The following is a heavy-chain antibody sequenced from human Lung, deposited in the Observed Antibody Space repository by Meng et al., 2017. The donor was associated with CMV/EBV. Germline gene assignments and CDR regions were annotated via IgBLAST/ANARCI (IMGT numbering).Heavy chain of an antibody. D-gene: IGHD2-21*02. CDR2: IYHSGST. V-gene: IGHV4-4*02. Sequence: GSLRLSCAVSGGSISSSNLWTWVRQVPGKGLEWIGEIYHSGSTNYNPSLKSRVTISVDKFKNQFSLKLGSVTAADTAVYYCARIERRRILKYCGSDCSTTDYWGQGTLVTVSS. CDR3: ARIERRRILKYCGSDCSTTDY. CDR1: GGSISSSNL. J-gene: IGHJ4*02.